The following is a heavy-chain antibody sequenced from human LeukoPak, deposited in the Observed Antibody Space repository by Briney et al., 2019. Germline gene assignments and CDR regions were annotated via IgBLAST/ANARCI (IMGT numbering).Heavy chain of an antibody. CDR2: MWYDGSRE. D-gene: IGHD1-26*01. CDR3: ARDLSFGSLDF. J-gene: IGHJ4*02. V-gene: IGHV3-33*01. CDR1: GFILSTHG. Sequence: GGPLRLSCAASGFILSTHGMHWVRQAPGKGLERVAGMWYDGSREDYADSVKGRFTISRDMSKNTLNLQMNSLRVEDTAMFYCARDLSFGSLDFRGQGTLVTVSS.